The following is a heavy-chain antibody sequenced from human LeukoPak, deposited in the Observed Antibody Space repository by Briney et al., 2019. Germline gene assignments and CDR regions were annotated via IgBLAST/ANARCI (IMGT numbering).Heavy chain of an antibody. CDR3: ARDLVAAAGTLFW. D-gene: IGHD6-13*01. V-gene: IGHV3-48*01. CDR1: GFTFSSYS. J-gene: IGHJ4*02. CDR2: IRSSGNTI. Sequence: GGSLRLSCAASGFTFSSYSMNWVRQAPGKGLEWVSYIRSSGNTIYYADSVKGRFTISRDNTKNSVYLQMNSLRAEDTAVYYCARDLVAAAGTLFWWGQGTLVTVSS.